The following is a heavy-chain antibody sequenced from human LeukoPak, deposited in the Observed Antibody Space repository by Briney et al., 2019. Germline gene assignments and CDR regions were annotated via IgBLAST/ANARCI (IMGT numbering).Heavy chain of an antibody. Sequence: SETLSLTCTVAYDSISSYYWSWIRQRPGKGLECIGYIHNSGSTMYNPSLKSRLAMSLDTSKNQFSLNLNSVIAADTVVYYCARGIRGAADYWGQGTLVTVSS. CDR3: ARGIRGAADY. CDR1: YDSISSYY. CDR2: IHNSGST. D-gene: IGHD3-16*01. J-gene: IGHJ4*02. V-gene: IGHV4-59*01.